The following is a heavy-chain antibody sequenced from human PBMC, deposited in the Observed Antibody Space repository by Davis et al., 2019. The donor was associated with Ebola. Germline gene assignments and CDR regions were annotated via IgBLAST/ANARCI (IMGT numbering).Heavy chain of an antibody. CDR2: ISAYNGNT. Sequence: AASVKVSCKASGYTFTSYGISWVRQAPGQGLEWMGWISAYNGNTNYAQKLQGRVTMTTDTSTSTAYMGLRSLRSDDTAVYYCAREFLTTWFDPWGQGTLVTVSS. CDR1: GYTFTSYG. J-gene: IGHJ5*02. CDR3: AREFLTTWFDP. V-gene: IGHV1-18*01. D-gene: IGHD4-11*01.